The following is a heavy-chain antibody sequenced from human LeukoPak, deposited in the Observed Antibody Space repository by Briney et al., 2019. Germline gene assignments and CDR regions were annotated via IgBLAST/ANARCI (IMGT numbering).Heavy chain of an antibody. V-gene: IGHV3-33*01. CDR2: IWYDRSNK. J-gene: IGHJ5*02. Sequence: PGGSLRLSCAASGFTFSSYGMHWVRQAPGKGLEWVAVIWYDRSNKYYADSVKGRFTISRDNSKNTLYLQMNSLRAEDTAVYYCARGIAAAATNWFDPWGQGTLVTVSS. CDR1: GFTFSSYG. D-gene: IGHD6-13*01. CDR3: ARGIAAAATNWFDP.